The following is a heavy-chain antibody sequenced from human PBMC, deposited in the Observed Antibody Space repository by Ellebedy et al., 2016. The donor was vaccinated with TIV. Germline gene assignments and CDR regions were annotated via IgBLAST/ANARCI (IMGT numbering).Heavy chain of an antibody. CDR2: INPSSGGT. D-gene: IGHD4-17*01. J-gene: IGHJ4*02. V-gene: IGHV1-2*04. Sequence: ASVKVSCKASGYTFTGYYMHWVRQAPGQGLEWMGWINPSSGGTNYAQKFQGWVTLTRDTSISTAYMELSRLRSDDTAVYYCARDGAVTTVFDYWGQGTLVTVSS. CDR1: GYTFTGYY. CDR3: ARDGAVTTVFDY.